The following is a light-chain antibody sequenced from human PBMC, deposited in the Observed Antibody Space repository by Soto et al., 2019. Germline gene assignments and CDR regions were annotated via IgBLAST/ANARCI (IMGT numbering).Light chain of an antibody. CDR1: SSKIGRNT. V-gene: IGLV1-44*01. J-gene: IGLJ1*01. CDR2: SNN. Sequence: QSVLTQPPSASGTPGQRVTLSCSGRSSKIGRNTVNWYQQLPGTAPKLLIYSNNQRPSGVPDRFSGSKSGTSASLAISGLQSEDEADYYCAAWDDSLNGHVFGTGTKVTVL. CDR3: AAWDDSLNGHV.